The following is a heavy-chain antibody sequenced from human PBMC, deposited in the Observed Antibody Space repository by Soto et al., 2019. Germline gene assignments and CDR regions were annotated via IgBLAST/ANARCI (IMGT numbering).Heavy chain of an antibody. V-gene: IGHV1-2*04. CDR2: INPNSGGT. CDR1: GYTFTGYY. J-gene: IGHJ6*02. D-gene: IGHD3-3*01. Sequence: ASVKVSCTASGYTFTGYYMHWVRWAPGQGLEWMGWINPNSGGTNYAQKFQGWVTMTRGTSISTAYMELSRLRCDDTAVYYCARAERDFWSGIGMNYYYGMDVWGQGTTVTVSS. CDR3: ARAERDFWSGIGMNYYYGMDV.